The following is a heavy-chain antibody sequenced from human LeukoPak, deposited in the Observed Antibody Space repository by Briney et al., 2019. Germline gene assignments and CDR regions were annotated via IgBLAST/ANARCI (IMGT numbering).Heavy chain of an antibody. CDR2: IYSGGST. D-gene: IGHD4-17*01. Sequence: GGSLRLSCAASGFTVSSNYMSWVRQAPGKGLEWVSVIYSGGSTYYADSVKGRFTISRDNSKNTLYLQMNSLRAEDTAVYYCARDDYGDYYFDYWGQGTLVTVSS. V-gene: IGHV3-53*01. CDR3: ARDDYGDYYFDY. CDR1: GFTVSSNY. J-gene: IGHJ4*02.